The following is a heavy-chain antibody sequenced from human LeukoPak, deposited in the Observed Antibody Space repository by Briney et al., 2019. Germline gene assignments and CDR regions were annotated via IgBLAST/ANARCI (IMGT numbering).Heavy chain of an antibody. Sequence: GGSLRLSCAASGFTFSSYSMNWVRQAPGKGLEWVSSISSSSSYIYYADSVKGRFTISRDNAKNPLYLQMNSLRAEDTAVYYCARDPDHYDFWSGPSVGYMDVWGKGTTVTVSS. J-gene: IGHJ6*03. CDR3: ARDPDHYDFWSGPSVGYMDV. CDR1: GFTFSSYS. V-gene: IGHV3-21*01. CDR2: ISSSSSYI. D-gene: IGHD3-3*01.